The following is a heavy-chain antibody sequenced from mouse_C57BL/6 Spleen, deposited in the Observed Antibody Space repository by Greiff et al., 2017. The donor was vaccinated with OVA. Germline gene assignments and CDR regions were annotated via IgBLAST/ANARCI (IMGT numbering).Heavy chain of an antibody. D-gene: IGHD3-2*02. CDR3: ARLDSSGYGAY. CDR2: IHPGSGGT. V-gene: IGHV1-54*01. Sequence: QVQLQQSGAELVRPGASVKVSCKASGYAFTNYLIEWVKQRPGQGLEWIGVIHPGSGGTNYNEKFKGKATMTADKSSSTAYRQLSSLNSEDSAVYICARLDSSGYGAYWGQGTLVTVSA. J-gene: IGHJ3*01. CDR1: GYAFTNYL.